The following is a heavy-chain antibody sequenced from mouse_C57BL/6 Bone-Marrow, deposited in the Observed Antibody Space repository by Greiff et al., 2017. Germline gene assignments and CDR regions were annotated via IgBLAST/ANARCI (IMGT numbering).Heavy chain of an antibody. CDR1: GFTFSSYG. J-gene: IGHJ1*03. D-gene: IGHD1-1*01. Sequence: EVQGVESGGDLVKPGGSLKLSCAASGFTFSSYGMSWVRQTPDKRLEWVATISSGGSYTYYPDSVKGRFTISRDNAKNTLYLQMSSLKSEDTAMYYCARDYYGSRDWDFGVWGTGTTVTVSS. CDR2: ISSGGSYT. CDR3: ARDYYGSRDWDFGV. V-gene: IGHV5-6*01.